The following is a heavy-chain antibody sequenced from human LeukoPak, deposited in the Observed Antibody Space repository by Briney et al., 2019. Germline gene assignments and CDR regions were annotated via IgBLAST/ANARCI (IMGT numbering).Heavy chain of an antibody. J-gene: IGHJ4*02. CDR2: ISYDGAHK. CDR3: AREGQNHSGNYFDY. Sequence: PGGSLRLSCAGSGFTFSYHSMHWVRQAPGKGLEWVAVISYDGAHKFYADSVKDRFTVSRDNFYNTLDLQMSNLRGEDTAVYYCAREGQNHSGNYFDYWGQGTLVTVSS. CDR1: GFTFSYHS. V-gene: IGHV3-30*04. D-gene: IGHD1-26*01.